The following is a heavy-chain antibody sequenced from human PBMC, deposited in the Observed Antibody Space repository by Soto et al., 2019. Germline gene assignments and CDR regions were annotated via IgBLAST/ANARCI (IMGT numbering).Heavy chain of an antibody. CDR3: AGGIAARPLGY. V-gene: IGHV4-30-2*01. CDR1: GGSISSGGFS. Sequence: QLQLQESGSGLVRPSQTLSLTCAVSGGSISSGGFSWSWIRQPPGKGLESIGYIYHSGSTYSNPSLKSRVTIPVDRPNNQFALKLTSVTAADTAVYYCAGGIAARPLGYWGQGTLVTVSS. CDR2: IYHSGST. J-gene: IGHJ4*02. D-gene: IGHD6-6*01.